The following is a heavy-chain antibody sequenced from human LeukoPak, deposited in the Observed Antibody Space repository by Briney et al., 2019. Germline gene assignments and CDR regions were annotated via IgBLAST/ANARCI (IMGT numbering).Heavy chain of an antibody. J-gene: IGHJ6*03. CDR2: IYYSGST. CDR1: GGSISSYY. CDR3: ARVVVAHYYYHMDV. D-gene: IGHD2-21*01. Sequence: SETLSLTCTVSGGSISSYYWSWIRQPPGKGLEWIGYIYYSGSTNYNPSLKSRVTISVDTSKNQFSLKLSSVTAADTAVYYCARVVVAHYYYHMDVWGKGTTVTVSS. V-gene: IGHV4-59*01.